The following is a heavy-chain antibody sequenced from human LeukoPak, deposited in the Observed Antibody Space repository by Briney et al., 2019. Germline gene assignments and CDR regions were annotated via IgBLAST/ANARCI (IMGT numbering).Heavy chain of an antibody. CDR1: GFTFNDYA. CDR3: AKATGWATPFDY. V-gene: IGHV3-9*01. Sequence: GGSLRLSCATSGFTFNDYAMHWVRQAPGKGLEWVSGINWNSGTIAYADSVKGRFTISRDDAKNSLYLRMNSLRIEDTALYYCAKATGWATPFDYWGQGTLVTVSS. D-gene: IGHD5-12*01. J-gene: IGHJ4*02. CDR2: INWNSGTI.